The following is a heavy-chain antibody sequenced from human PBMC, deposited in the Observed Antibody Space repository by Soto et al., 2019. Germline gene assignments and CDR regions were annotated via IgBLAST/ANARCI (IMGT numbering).Heavy chain of an antibody. CDR1: GYAFTTYG. J-gene: IGHJ4*02. Sequence: QVHLVQSGAEVKKPGASVKVSCKGSGYAFTTYGITWVRQAPGQGLEWMGWISAHNGNTNYAQKLQGRVTVTRDTSTSTAYMALRSLRSGATAVYYCARGGYGDYWGQGALVTVSS. D-gene: IGHD1-1*01. CDR3: ARGGYGDY. V-gene: IGHV1-18*01. CDR2: ISAHNGNT.